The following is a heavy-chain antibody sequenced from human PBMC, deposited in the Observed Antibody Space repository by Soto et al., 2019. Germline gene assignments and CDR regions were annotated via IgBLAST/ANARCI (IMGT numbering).Heavy chain of an antibody. CDR1: GYSFTSYW. CDR3: ASQPAGTAAAAFYYFGY. Sequence: GESLKISCKGSGYSFTSYWISWVRQMPGKGLEWMGRIDPSDSYTNYSPSFQGHVTISADKSISTAYLQWSSLKASDTAMYYCASQPAGTAAAAFYYFGYWGQGTMVTVSS. D-gene: IGHD6-13*01. V-gene: IGHV5-10-1*01. J-gene: IGHJ4*02. CDR2: IDPSDSYT.